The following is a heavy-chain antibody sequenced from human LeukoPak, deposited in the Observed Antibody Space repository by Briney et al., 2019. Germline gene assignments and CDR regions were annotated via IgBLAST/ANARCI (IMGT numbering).Heavy chain of an antibody. CDR1: GGSISSGGYS. J-gene: IGHJ4*02. CDR3: ARSFYGGDDYFDY. Sequence: PSETLSLTCTVSGGSISSGGYSWSWIRQPPGKGLEWIGYIYYSGSTNYNPSLKSRVTISVDTSKNQFSLKLSSVTAADTAVYYCARSFYGGDDYFDYWGQGTLVTVSS. CDR2: IYYSGST. V-gene: IGHV4-61*08. D-gene: IGHD4-23*01.